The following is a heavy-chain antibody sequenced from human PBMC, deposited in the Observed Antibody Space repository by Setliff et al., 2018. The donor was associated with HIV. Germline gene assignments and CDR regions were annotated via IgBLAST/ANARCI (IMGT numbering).Heavy chain of an antibody. J-gene: IGHJ6*02. D-gene: IGHD2-2*01. V-gene: IGHV3-30*18. Sequence: PGGSLRLSCAASGFTFSTHGMHWVRQAPGKGLEWVAIISYDGTSKHYADSVKGQFTISRDNSKNTLYLQMNSLRAEDTAVYYCANGRHQLPTHKQSYYYYDMDVWGQGTTVTVSS. CDR3: ANGRHQLPTHKQSYYYYDMDV. CDR2: ISYDGTSK. CDR1: GFTFSTHG.